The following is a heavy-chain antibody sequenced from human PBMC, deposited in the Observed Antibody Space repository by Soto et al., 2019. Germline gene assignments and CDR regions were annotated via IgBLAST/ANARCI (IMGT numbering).Heavy chain of an antibody. D-gene: IGHD6-25*01. CDR2: ISYDGSNK. CDR1: GFTFSSYG. V-gene: IGHV3-30*18. Sequence: QVQLVESGGGVVQPGRSLRLSCAASGFTFSSYGMHWVRQAPGKGLEWGAVISYDGSNKYYAESVKGRFTISRDNSKNTLYLQMNSLRAEDTAVYYCAKDLLRPGRAYGMDVWGQGTTVTVSS. CDR3: AKDLLRPGRAYGMDV. J-gene: IGHJ6*02.